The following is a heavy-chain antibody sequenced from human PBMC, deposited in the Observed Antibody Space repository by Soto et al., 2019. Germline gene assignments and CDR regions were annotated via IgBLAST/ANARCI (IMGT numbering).Heavy chain of an antibody. CDR3: ARGRSGWEYYFDY. CDR2: IIPIFGTA. D-gene: IGHD6-19*01. V-gene: IGHV1-69*13. Sequence: ASVKVSCKASGGTFSSYAISWVRQAPGQGLEWMGGIIPIFGTANYAQKFQGRVTITADESTSTAYMELSSLRSEDTAVYYCARGRSGWEYYFDYWGQGTLVTVPQ. CDR1: GGTFSSYA. J-gene: IGHJ4*02.